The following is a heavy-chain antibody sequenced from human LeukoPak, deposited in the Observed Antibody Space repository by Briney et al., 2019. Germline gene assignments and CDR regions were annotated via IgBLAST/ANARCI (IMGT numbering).Heavy chain of an antibody. V-gene: IGHV1-69*13. CDR1: GGTFSSYA. CDR2: IIPIFGTA. Sequence: GASVKVSCKASGGTFSSYAISWVRQAPGQGLEWMGGIIPIFGTANYAQKFQGRVTIIADESTSTACMELSSLRSEETAVYYCATLKDAFDIWGQGTMVTVSS. J-gene: IGHJ3*02. CDR3: ATLKDAFDI.